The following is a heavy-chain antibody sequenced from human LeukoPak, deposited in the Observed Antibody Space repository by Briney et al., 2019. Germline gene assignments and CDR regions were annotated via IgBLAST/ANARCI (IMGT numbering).Heavy chain of an antibody. CDR3: ARGLDYYDSSGYVTNWFDP. CDR2: IYTSGST. D-gene: IGHD3-22*01. J-gene: IGHJ5*02. Sequence: PSETLSLTCTVSGGSISSYYWSWIRQPAGKGLEWIGRIYTSGSTNYNPSLKSRVTMSVDTSKNQFSLKLSSVTAADTAVYYCARGLDYYDSSGYVTNWFDPWGQGTLVTVSS. V-gene: IGHV4-4*07. CDR1: GGSISSYY.